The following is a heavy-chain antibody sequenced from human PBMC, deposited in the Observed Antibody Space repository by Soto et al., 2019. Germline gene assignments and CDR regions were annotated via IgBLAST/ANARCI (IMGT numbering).Heavy chain of an antibody. CDR3: ARGIAAAGPELDY. CDR2: IWYDGSNK. CDR1: GFTFSSYG. Sequence: PGGSLRLSCAASGFTFSSYGMHWVRQAPGKGLEWVAVIWYDGSNKYYADSVKGRFTISRDNSKNTLYLQMNSLSAEDTAVYYCARGIAAAGPELDYWGQGTLVTVSS. J-gene: IGHJ4*02. D-gene: IGHD6-13*01. V-gene: IGHV3-33*01.